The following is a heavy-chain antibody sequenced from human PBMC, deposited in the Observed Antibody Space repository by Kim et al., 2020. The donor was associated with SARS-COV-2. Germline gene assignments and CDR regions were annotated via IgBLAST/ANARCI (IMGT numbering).Heavy chain of an antibody. Sequence: GGSLRLSCAASGFTFSSYNMNWVRQAPGKGLEWVSCISSSSSYIYYADSVKGRFTISRDNAKNSLYLQMNSLGAEDTAVYYCARDQGSSATYYYYYGMDVWGQGTMVTVSS. J-gene: IGHJ6*02. CDR2: ISSSSSYI. CDR3: ARDQGSSATYYYYYGMDV. CDR1: GFTFSSYN. D-gene: IGHD6-13*01. V-gene: IGHV3-21*01.